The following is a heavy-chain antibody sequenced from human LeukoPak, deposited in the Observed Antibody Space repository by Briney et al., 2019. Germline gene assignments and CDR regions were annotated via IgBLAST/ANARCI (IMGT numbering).Heavy chain of an antibody. CDR2: IYYSGST. Sequence: SETLSLTCTVSGGSISSYYWSWIRQPPGKGLEWIGYIYYSGSTNYNPSLKSRVTISVDTSKNQFSLKLSSVTAADTAVYYCARDSSSSRDLDYWGQGTLVTVSS. J-gene: IGHJ4*02. D-gene: IGHD6-6*01. CDR1: GGSISSYY. V-gene: IGHV4-59*01. CDR3: ARDSSSSRDLDY.